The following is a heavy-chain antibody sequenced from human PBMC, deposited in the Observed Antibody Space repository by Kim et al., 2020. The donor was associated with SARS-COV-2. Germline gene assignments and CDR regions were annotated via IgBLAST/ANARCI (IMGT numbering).Heavy chain of an antibody. V-gene: IGHV1-58*01. CDR1: GFTFTSSA. D-gene: IGHD4-4*01. J-gene: IGHJ4*02. Sequence: SVKVSCKASGFTFTSSAVQWVRQARGQRLEWIGWIVVGSGNTNYAQKFQERVTITRDMSTSTAYMELSSLRSEDTAVNYCAAEIPTTVTTFDYWGQGTLVTVSS. CDR3: AAEIPTTVTTFDY. CDR2: IVVGSGNT.